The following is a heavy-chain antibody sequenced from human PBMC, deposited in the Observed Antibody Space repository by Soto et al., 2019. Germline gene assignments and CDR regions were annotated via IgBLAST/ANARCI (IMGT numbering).Heavy chain of an antibody. V-gene: IGHV3-30-3*01. CDR3: ARDLSRSSWNFDY. D-gene: IGHD6-13*01. CDR1: GFTFSSYA. J-gene: IGHJ4*02. CDR2: ISYDGSNK. Sequence: QVQLVESGGGVVQPGRSLRLSCAASGFTFSSYAMHWVRQAPGKGLEWVAVISYDGSNKYYADSVKGRFTISRDNSKNTLYLQMNSLRAEDTAVYYCARDLSRSSWNFDYWGQGTLVTVSS.